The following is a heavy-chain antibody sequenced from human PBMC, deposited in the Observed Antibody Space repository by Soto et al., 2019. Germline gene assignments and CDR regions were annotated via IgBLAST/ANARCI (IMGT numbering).Heavy chain of an antibody. CDR2: ITGGGGST. Sequence: EVQLLESGGGLVQPGGSLRLSCAASGFTFRSYAMSWVRQAPGKGLEWVSVITGGGGSTYYADSVKGRFTISRDNAKNSLYLQMNSLRAEDTAVYYCARHTSGWHYYDYWGQGTPVTVSS. CDR3: ARHTSGWHYYDY. J-gene: IGHJ4*02. CDR1: GFTFRSYA. D-gene: IGHD6-19*01. V-gene: IGHV3-23*01.